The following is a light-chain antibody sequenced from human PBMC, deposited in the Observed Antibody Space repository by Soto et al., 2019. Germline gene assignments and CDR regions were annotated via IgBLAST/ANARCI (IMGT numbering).Light chain of an antibody. CDR1: QTVSSNF. CDR3: QQYGSLPFT. CDR2: GAS. Sequence: EIVLTQSPCTLSLSPGERATLSCRASQTVSSNFLAWYQQKPGQAPSLLVHGASTRATGIPDRFSGSGSGTDFTLTISRLEPEDFAVYFCQQYGSLPFTFGGGTKVEIK. V-gene: IGKV3-20*01. J-gene: IGKJ4*01.